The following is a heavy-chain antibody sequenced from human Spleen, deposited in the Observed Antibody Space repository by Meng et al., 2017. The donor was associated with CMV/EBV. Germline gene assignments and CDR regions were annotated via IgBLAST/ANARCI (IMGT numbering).Heavy chain of an antibody. J-gene: IGHJ4*02. CDR3: ARTLDSSGYYTFDF. Sequence: ASVKVSCKASGYTFTSYGISWVRQAPGQGLEWMGIINPSGDSTTYPQKFQGRVTMTRDTSISTAYMGLSSLRSEDTALYYCARTLDSSGYYTFDFWGQGTLVTVSS. CDR2: INPSGDST. CDR1: GYTFTSYG. V-gene: IGHV1-46*01. D-gene: IGHD3-22*01.